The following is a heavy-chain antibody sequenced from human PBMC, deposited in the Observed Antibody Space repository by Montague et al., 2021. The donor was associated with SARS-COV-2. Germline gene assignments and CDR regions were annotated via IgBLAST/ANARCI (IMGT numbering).Heavy chain of an antibody. Sequence: SKTLSLTCAVYGGSFSGYYRNWIRQPPGKGLEWIGEINHSGSTNYNPSXXSRVTISVDTSKNQFSLKLSYVTAADTAVYYCARGGEGISDIVVVPPALYYYYYMDVWGKGTPVTVSS. CDR2: INHSGST. CDR3: ARGGEGISDIVVVPPALYYYYYMDV. D-gene: IGHD2-2*01. J-gene: IGHJ6*03. V-gene: IGHV4-34*01. CDR1: GGSFSGYY.